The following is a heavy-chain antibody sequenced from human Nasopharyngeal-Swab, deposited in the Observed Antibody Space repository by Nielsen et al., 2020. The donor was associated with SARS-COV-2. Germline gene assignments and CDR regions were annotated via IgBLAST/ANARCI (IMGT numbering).Heavy chain of an antibody. Sequence: GGSLRLSCAVSGFTFSNYWMSWVRQAPGKRLEWVANIKQDESEKSYVDSVKGRFTISRDNAKNSLSLQMSSLRDEDTAVYYCARHYDSSGYYLTYFDYWGQGTLVTVSS. CDR3: ARHYDSSGYYLTYFDY. CDR2: IKQDESEK. D-gene: IGHD3-22*01. V-gene: IGHV3-7*01. J-gene: IGHJ4*02. CDR1: GFTFSNYW.